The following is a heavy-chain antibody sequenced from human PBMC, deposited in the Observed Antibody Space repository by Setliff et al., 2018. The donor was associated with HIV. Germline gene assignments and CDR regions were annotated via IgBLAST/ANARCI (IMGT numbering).Heavy chain of an antibody. V-gene: IGHV4-34*01. D-gene: IGHD3-10*01. CDR3: ARVNFFYASGSHTRDLDY. CDR2: INHSGST. CDR1: GGSFSGYY. J-gene: IGHJ4*02. Sequence: LSLTCAVYGGSFSGYYWSWIRQPPGKGLEWIGEINHSGSTNYNPSLKSRVTISADTSKNQFSLKLSTVTAADTAVYYCARVNFFYASGSHTRDLDYWGQGTLVTVSS.